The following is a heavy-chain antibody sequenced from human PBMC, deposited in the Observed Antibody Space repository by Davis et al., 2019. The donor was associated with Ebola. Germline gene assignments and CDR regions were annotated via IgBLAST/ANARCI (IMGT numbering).Heavy chain of an antibody. CDR1: GGSVSSGSYY. J-gene: IGHJ6*02. Sequence: MPSETLSLTCTVSGGSVSSGSYYWSWIRQPPGKGLEWIGYIYYSGSTNYNPSLKSRVTISVDTSKNQFSLKLSSVTAADTAVYYCARVRAVAGTGYYYYYYGMDVWGQGTTVTVSS. CDR3: ARVRAVAGTGYYYYYYGMDV. D-gene: IGHD6-19*01. CDR2: IYYSGST. V-gene: IGHV4-61*01.